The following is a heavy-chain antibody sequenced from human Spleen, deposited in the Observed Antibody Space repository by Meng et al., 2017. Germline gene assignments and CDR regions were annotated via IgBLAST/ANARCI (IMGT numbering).Heavy chain of an antibody. CDR1: GFTFSTYE. CDR2: ISSGGSAI. D-gene: IGHD3-10*01. J-gene: IGHJ6*02. Sequence: GGSLRLSCAASGFTFSTYEMIWVRQAPGKGLEWVSYISSGGSAIYYADSVKGRFTISRDNAKNSLYLQMNSLRAEDTAVYHCARDLSNEGSYYYYGMDVWGQGTTVTVSS. V-gene: IGHV3-48*03. CDR3: ARDLSNEGSYYYYGMDV.